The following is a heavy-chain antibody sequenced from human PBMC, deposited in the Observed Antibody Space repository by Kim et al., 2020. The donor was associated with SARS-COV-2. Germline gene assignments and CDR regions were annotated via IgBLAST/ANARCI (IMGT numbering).Heavy chain of an antibody. CDR3: ANARAWNYVLHWFDP. CDR2: IIPIFGTA. CDR1: GGTFSSYA. D-gene: IGHD1-7*01. J-gene: IGHJ5*02. V-gene: IGHV1-69*13. Sequence: SVKVSCKASGGTFSSYAISWVRQAPGQGLEWMGGIIPIFGTANYAQKFQGRVTITADESTSTAYMELSSLRSEDTAVYYCANARAWNYVLHWFDPWGQGTLVTVSS.